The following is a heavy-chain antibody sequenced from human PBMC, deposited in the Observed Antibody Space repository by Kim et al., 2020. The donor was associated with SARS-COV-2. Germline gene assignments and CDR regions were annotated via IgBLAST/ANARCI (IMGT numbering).Heavy chain of an antibody. CDR1: GGTFSSYA. J-gene: IGHJ5*02. CDR3: ARKGGSYTPSNNWFDP. V-gene: IGHV1-69*13. Sequence: SVKVSCKASGGTFSSYAISWVRQAPGQGLEWMGGIIPIFGTANYAQKFQGRVTITADESTSTAYMELSSLRSEDTAVYYCARKGGSYTPSNNWFDPWGQGTLVTVSS. CDR2: IIPIFGTA. D-gene: IGHD2-15*01.